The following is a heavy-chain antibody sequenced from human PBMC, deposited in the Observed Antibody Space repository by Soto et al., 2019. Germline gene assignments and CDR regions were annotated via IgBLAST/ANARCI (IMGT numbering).Heavy chain of an antibody. CDR1: GFTFSDYS. D-gene: IGHD6-19*01. CDR3: AAPYSTGHRLLGY. V-gene: IGHV3-21*01. J-gene: IGHJ4*02. CDR2: ISSSSTFT. Sequence: LRLSCVASGFTFSDYSVSWVRQAPGKGLEWLSSISSSSTFTHYADSVKGRFTISRDNAKNSLYLQMNSLRAEDTAVYYCAAPYSTGHRLLGYWGQGTLVTVSS.